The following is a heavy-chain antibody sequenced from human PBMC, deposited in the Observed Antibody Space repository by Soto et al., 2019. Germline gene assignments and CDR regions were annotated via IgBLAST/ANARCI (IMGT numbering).Heavy chain of an antibody. CDR2: IYHSGST. D-gene: IGHD2-2*01. CDR3: ARVVGGYYYGMDV. J-gene: IGHJ6*02. CDR1: GGSISSSNW. Sequence: QVQLQESGPGLVKPSGTLSLTCAVSGGSISSSNWWSWVRQPPGKGLEWIGEIYHSGSTNYNPSRKSRGTRSVDKSKNQFALKLSSVTAADTAVYYCARVVGGYYYGMDVWGQGTTVTVSS. V-gene: IGHV4-4*02.